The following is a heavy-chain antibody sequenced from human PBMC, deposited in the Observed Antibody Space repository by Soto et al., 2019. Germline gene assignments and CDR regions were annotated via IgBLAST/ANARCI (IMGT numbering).Heavy chain of an antibody. Sequence: PGESLKISCAASGFIFSSYSMSWVRQAPGKGLEWVSGFRTGGDDGTTYYADSVKGRFTISRGNSKNTLFLQMNSLRAEDTAIYYCAKKVNSGPGSQYFDYWGQGTLVTVSS. CDR3: AKKVNSGPGSQYFDY. CDR1: GFIFSSYS. V-gene: IGHV3-23*01. J-gene: IGHJ4*02. D-gene: IGHD3-10*01. CDR2: FRTGGDDGTT.